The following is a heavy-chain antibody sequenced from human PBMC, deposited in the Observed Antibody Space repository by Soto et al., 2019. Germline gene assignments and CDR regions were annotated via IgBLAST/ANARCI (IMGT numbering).Heavy chain of an antibody. J-gene: IGHJ6*02. V-gene: IGHV3-23*01. CDR1: GFTFSSYS. CDR2: ISGSGGST. CDR3: AKDQEYRSSPRRGPYYYYYGMDA. Sequence: VFLRRSGAASGFTFSSYSMSCVWQAPGKGLEWVSAISGSGGSTYYADSVKGRLTISRDNSKNTLYLQMNSLRAEDTAVYYCAKDQEYRSSPRRGPYYYYYGMDACGQRTTVTVSS. D-gene: IGHD6-6*01.